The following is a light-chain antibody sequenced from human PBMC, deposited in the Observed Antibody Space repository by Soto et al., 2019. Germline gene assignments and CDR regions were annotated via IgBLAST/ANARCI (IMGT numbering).Light chain of an antibody. CDR2: KAS. Sequence: DIQMTQSPSTLSASVGDRVTITCRASQSISSWLAWYQQKPGKAPKLLIYKASSLESGVPSRFSGSGSGTEFTLTSSSLQPDDFATYYCQQYNNYSRWTFGQGTKVEIK. V-gene: IGKV1-5*03. CDR3: QQYNNYSRWT. CDR1: QSISSW. J-gene: IGKJ1*01.